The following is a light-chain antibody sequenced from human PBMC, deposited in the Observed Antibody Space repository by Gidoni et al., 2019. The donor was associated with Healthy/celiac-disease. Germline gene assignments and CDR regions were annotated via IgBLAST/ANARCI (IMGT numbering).Light chain of an antibody. J-gene: IGLJ1*01. CDR1: SSDAGGYNY. CDR2: EVS. Sequence: PGQSITISCTGTSSDAGGYNYVSWYQQHPGKAPKLMIYEVSNRPSGVSNRFSGSKSGNTASLTISGLQAEDEADYYCSSYTSSIYVFGTGTKVTVL. V-gene: IGLV2-14*01. CDR3: SSYTSSIYV.